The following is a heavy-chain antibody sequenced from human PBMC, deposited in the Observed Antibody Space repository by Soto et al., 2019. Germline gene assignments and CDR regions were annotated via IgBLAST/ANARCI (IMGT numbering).Heavy chain of an antibody. J-gene: IGHJ6*02. CDR2: TYYRSKWYN. CDR3: ARDPQAARHYFYGMEV. Sequence: SQTLSLTCAISGDSVSSNSAAWNWIRQSPSRGLEWLGRTYYRSKWYNDYAVSVKSRITINPNTSKNQFSLQLNSVTPEDTAGYYCARDPQAARHYFYGMEVWGQGTTVTVSS. D-gene: IGHD6-6*01. V-gene: IGHV6-1*01. CDR1: GDSVSSNSAA.